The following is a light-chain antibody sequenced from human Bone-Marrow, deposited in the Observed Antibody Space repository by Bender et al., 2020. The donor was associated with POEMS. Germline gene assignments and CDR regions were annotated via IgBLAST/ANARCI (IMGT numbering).Light chain of an antibody. V-gene: IGLV2-23*02. J-gene: IGLJ3*02. Sequence: QSALTQPASVSGSPGQSITISCAGTSSDVGSYDLVSWYQQHPGKAPKLLIFDVNNRPSGVSARFSGSKSGTSASLAISDIQSEDEGDYYCSSWDDSLSGWVFGGGTKLTVL. CDR1: SSDVGSYDL. CDR2: DVN. CDR3: SSWDDSLSGWV.